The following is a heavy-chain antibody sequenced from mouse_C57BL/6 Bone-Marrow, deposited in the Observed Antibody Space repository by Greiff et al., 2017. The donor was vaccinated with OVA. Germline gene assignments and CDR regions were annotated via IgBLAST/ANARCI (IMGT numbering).Heavy chain of an antibody. CDR3: TTYRY. J-gene: IGHJ2*01. Sequence: EVQLAESGAELVRPGASVKLSCTASGFNIKDDYMHWVKGRPEQGLGWIGWIDPENGDTVYASKFQGKATITEDTSSKTVYLHLGSLTSEDTAVYYCTTYRYWGQGTTLTVSS. CDR1: GFNIKDDY. CDR2: IDPENGDT. V-gene: IGHV14-4*01.